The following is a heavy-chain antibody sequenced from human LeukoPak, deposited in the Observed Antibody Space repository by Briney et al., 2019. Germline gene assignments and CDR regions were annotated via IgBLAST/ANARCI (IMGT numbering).Heavy chain of an antibody. Sequence: SETLSLTCAVYGGSFSGYYWSWIRQPPGKGLEWIGEINHSGSTNYNPSLKSRVTISVETSKNHFSLKLSSVTAADTAVYYCAREIVGAPNWFDPWGQGTLVTVSS. CDR1: GGSFSGYY. CDR2: INHSGST. J-gene: IGHJ5*02. D-gene: IGHD1-26*01. V-gene: IGHV4-34*01. CDR3: AREIVGAPNWFDP.